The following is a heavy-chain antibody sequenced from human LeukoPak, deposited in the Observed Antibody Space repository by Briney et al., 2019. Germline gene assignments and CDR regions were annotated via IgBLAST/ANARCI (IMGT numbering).Heavy chain of an antibody. CDR3: AKTGIERDYDSSGYSDY. CDR2: IIPILGIA. Sequence: GSSVKVSCKASGGTFSSYAISWVRQAPGQGLEWMGRIIPILGIANYAQKFQGRVTITADKSTSTAYMELSSLRAEDTALYYCAKTGIERDYDSSGYSDYWGQGTLVTVSS. J-gene: IGHJ4*02. V-gene: IGHV1-69*04. D-gene: IGHD3-22*01. CDR1: GGTFSSYA.